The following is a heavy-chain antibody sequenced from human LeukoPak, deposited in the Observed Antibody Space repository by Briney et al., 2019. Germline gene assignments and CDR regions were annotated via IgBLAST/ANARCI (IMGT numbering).Heavy chain of an antibody. V-gene: IGHV3-7*01. D-gene: IGHD2/OR15-2a*01. CDR3: ARAGYYGDDAFDL. CDR2: IRQDGSEK. CDR1: GFIIGSYW. Sequence: GGSLRLSCVASGFIIGSYWMSWVRQAPGKGLEWAANIRQDGSEKYYVDSVKGRLTISRDNAKNSLYLQMNNLTAADTAIYYCARAGYYGDDAFDLWGQGTRVTVSS. J-gene: IGHJ3*01.